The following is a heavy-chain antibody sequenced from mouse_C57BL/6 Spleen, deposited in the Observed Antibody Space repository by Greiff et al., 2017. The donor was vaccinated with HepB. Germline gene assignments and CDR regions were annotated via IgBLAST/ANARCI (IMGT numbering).Heavy chain of an antibody. CDR1: GYTFTDYN. D-gene: IGHD1-1*01. V-gene: IGHV1-18*01. Sequence: EVQLQQSGPELVKPGASVKIPCKASGYTFTDYNMDWVKQSHGKSLEWIGDINPNNGGTIYNQKFKGKATLTVDKSSSTAYMELRSLTSEDTAVYYCARPNYYGSSLYYFDYWGQGTTLTVSS. CDR2: INPNNGGT. J-gene: IGHJ2*01. CDR3: ARPNYYGSSLYYFDY.